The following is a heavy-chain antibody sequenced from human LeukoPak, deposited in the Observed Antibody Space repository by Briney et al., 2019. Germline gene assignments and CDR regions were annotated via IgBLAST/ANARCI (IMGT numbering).Heavy chain of an antibody. J-gene: IGHJ4*02. V-gene: IGHV5-51*01. CDR3: ARPVGDILTGSNPVFDY. CDR1: GYTFTNYW. CDR2: IYPGDSDT. D-gene: IGHD3-9*01. Sequence: GESLKISCKGSGYTFTNYWIGWVRQMPGKGLEWMGIIYPGDSDTRYSPSFQGQVTISADKSICTAYLQWSSLKASDTAMYYCARPVGDILTGSNPVFDYWGQGTLVTVSS.